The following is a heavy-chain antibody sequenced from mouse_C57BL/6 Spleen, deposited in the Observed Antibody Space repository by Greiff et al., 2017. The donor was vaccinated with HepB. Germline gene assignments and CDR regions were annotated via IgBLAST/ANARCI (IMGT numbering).Heavy chain of an antibody. J-gene: IGHJ2*01. D-gene: IGHD2-3*01. CDR1: GYTFTSYG. Sequence: VKLMESGAELARPGASVKLSCKASGYTFTSYGISWVKQRTGQGLEWIGEIYPRSGNTYYNEKFKGKATLTADKSSSTAYMELRSLTSEDSAVYFCARRYDGYYVGYFDYWGQGTTLTVSS. V-gene: IGHV1-81*01. CDR2: IYPRSGNT. CDR3: ARRYDGYYVGYFDY.